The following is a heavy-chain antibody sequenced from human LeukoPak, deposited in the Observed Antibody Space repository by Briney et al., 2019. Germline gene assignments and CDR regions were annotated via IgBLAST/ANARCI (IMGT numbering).Heavy chain of an antibody. J-gene: IGHJ6*03. CDR1: GGTFSSYA. CDR3: ARGAPRATGLAVADDYYYYIDV. D-gene: IGHD6-13*01. Sequence: ASVKVSCKASGGTFSSYAISLVRQAPGQGLEWMGGVIPIFGTANYEQNFQGRVTITTTESTSTAYMELTSLRSEDTAVYYCARGAPRATGLAVADDYYYYIDVWGKGTTVTVSS. CDR2: VIPIFGTA. V-gene: IGHV1-69*05.